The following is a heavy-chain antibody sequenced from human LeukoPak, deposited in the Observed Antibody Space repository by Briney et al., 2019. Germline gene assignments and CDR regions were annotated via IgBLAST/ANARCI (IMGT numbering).Heavy chain of an antibody. D-gene: IGHD1-26*01. CDR2: IYYSGST. CDR1: GGSISSYY. Sequence: SETLSLTCTVSGGSISSYYWSWIRQPPGKGLEWIGYIYYSGSTNYNPSLKSRVTISVDTSKNQFSLKLSSVTAADTAVYYCARERRASLFDPWGQGTLVTVSS. CDR3: ARERRASLFDP. V-gene: IGHV4-59*01. J-gene: IGHJ5*02.